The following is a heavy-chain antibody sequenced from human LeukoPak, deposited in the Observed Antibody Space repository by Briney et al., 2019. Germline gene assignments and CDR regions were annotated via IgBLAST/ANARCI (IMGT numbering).Heavy chain of an antibody. V-gene: IGHV3-30*03. Sequence: GRSLRLSCAASGFTFSSYGMHWVRQAPGKGLEWVAVISYDGSNKYYADSVKGRFTISRDNSKNTLYLQMNSLRAEDTAVYYCARDGLAAEIDYWGQGTLVTVSS. CDR3: ARDGLAAEIDY. J-gene: IGHJ4*02. CDR2: ISYDGSNK. CDR1: GFTFSSYG. D-gene: IGHD6-25*01.